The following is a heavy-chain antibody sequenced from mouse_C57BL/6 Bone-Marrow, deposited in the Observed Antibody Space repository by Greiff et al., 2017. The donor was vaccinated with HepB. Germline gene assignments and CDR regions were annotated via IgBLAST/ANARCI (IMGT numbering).Heavy chain of an antibody. CDR1: GYSITSGYY. D-gene: IGHD1-1*01. V-gene: IGHV3-6*01. Sequence: EVQLVESGPGLVKPSQSLSLTCSVTGYSITSGYYWNWIRQFPGNKLEWMGYISYDGSSNYNPSPKNRISITRDTSKNQFFLKLNSVTTEDTATYYCARDGYYGSYWGQGTTLTVSS. CDR3: ARDGYYGSY. J-gene: IGHJ2*01. CDR2: ISYDGSS.